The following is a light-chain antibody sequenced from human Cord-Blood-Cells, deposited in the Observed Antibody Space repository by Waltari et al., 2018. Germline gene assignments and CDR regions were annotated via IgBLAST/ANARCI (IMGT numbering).Light chain of an antibody. Sequence: QSALTQPASVSGSPGQSITISCTGTSSDVGGYNYVSWYQQHPGKAPKLMIYDVSNRPSWVSNRFSGSKSGNTASRTISGLQAENEADYYCSSYTSSSTLVFGTGTKVTVL. CDR3: SSYTSSSTLV. CDR2: DVS. J-gene: IGLJ1*01. CDR1: SSDVGGYNY. V-gene: IGLV2-14*01.